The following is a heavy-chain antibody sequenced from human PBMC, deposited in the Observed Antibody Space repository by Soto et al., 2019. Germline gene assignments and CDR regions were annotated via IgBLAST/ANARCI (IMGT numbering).Heavy chain of an antibody. CDR1: GGSISSYY. J-gene: IGHJ5*02. V-gene: IGHV4-59*01. D-gene: IGHD2-2*02. Sequence: SETLSLTCTVSGGSISSYYWSWIRQPPGKGLEWIGDIYYSGSTNYNPSLKSRVTISVDTSKNQFSLKLSSVTAADTAVYYCARAAVPAAIRNNWFDPWGQGTLVTVSS. CDR2: IYYSGST. CDR3: ARAAVPAAIRNNWFDP.